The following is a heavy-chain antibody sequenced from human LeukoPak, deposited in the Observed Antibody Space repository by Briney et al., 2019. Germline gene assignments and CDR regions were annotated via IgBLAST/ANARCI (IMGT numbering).Heavy chain of an antibody. CDR3: ANGGYCSGGSCYPGPALDYFDY. V-gene: IGHV3-23*01. J-gene: IGHJ4*02. D-gene: IGHD2-15*01. CDR2: ISGSGGST. CDR1: GFTFSSYA. Sequence: GGSLRLSCAASGFTFSSYAMSWVRQAPGKGLEWVSAISGSGGSTYYADSVKGRFTISRDNSKNTLYLQMNSLRAEDTAVYYCANGGYCSGGSCYPGPALDYFDYWGQGTLVTVSS.